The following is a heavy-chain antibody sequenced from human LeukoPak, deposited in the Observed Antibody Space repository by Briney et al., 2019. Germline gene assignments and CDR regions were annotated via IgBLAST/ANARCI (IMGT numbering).Heavy chain of an antibody. CDR2: MNPNSGNT. Sequence: GASVKVSCKASGYTFTSYDINWVRQATGQGLGWMGWMNPNSGNTGYAQKFQGRVTMTRNTSISTAYMELSSLRSEDTAVYYCARGRGGDTYYDFWSGYYFDYWGQGTLVTVSS. J-gene: IGHJ4*02. CDR3: ARGRGGDTYYDFWSGYYFDY. CDR1: GYTFTSYD. V-gene: IGHV1-8*01. D-gene: IGHD3-3*01.